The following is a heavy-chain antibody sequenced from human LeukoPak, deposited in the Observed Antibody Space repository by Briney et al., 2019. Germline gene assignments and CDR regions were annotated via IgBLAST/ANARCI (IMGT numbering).Heavy chain of an antibody. CDR1: GFTFSTYS. V-gene: IGHV3-21*01. CDR3: VAMGYNYFDP. J-gene: IGHJ4*02. CDR2: FGSSSSYI. Sequence: GGSLRLSCAASGFTFSTYSMNWVRQAPGKGLGWVSYFGSSSSYIDYAGSVGGRFTVSRDNAKHPLYLKVDSLRDEDTAVYYCVAMGYNYFDPWGQGSLVIASA. D-gene: IGHD5-18*01.